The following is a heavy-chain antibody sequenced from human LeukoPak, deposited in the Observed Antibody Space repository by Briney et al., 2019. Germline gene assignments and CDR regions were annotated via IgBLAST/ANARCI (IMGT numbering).Heavy chain of an antibody. Sequence: GGSLRLSCAASGFIFSSYSMNWVRQAPGKGLEWVSYISSSGSTIYYADSVKGRFTISRDNAKNSLYLQMNSLRAEDTAVYYCARDSEQWLPVDDAFDIWGQGTMVTVSS. J-gene: IGHJ3*02. D-gene: IGHD6-19*01. CDR3: ARDSEQWLPVDDAFDI. CDR2: ISSSGSTI. CDR1: GFIFSSYS. V-gene: IGHV3-48*04.